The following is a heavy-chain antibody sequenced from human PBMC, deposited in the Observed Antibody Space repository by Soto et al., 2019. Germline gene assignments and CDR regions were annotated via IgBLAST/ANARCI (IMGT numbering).Heavy chain of an antibody. CDR3: AREYCSGCSCYSTYDY. V-gene: IGHV1-69*01. J-gene: IGHJ4*02. CDR1: GGTFSSYA. D-gene: IGHD2-15*01. Sequence: QVQLVQSGAEVKKPGSSVKVSCKASGGTFSSYAINWVRQAPGQGLEWMGGIIPIFGTANYAQKFQGRVTITADESTSTAYMELSSLRSEDTAVYYCAREYCSGCSCYSTYDYWGQGTLVTVSS. CDR2: IIPIFGTA.